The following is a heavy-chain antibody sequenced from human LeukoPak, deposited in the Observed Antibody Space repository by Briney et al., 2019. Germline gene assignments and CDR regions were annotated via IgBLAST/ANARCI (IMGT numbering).Heavy chain of an antibody. D-gene: IGHD3-3*01. CDR3: ARDLERRAYYMDV. V-gene: IGHV1-46*01. CDR1: GYTFTSYY. J-gene: IGHJ6*03. Sequence: ASVKVSCKASGYTFTSYYMHWVRQAPGQGLEWMGIINPSGGSTSYAQKFQGRVTMTRDMSTSTVYMELSSLRSEDTAVYYCARDLERRAYYMDVWGKGTTVTVSS. CDR2: INPSGGST.